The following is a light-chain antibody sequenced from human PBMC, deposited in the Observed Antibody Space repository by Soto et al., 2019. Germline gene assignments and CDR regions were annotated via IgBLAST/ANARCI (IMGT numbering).Light chain of an antibody. Sequence: DIQMTQSPSTLSASVGDRVAITCRASRSISYWLAWYQQKPGKAPNLLIYKASSLESGVPSRFSGSGSGTEFTLTISSLQPDDFATYYCQQYESYPLTFGGGTKVGI. V-gene: IGKV1-5*03. CDR3: QQYESYPLT. CDR2: KAS. CDR1: RSISYW. J-gene: IGKJ4*01.